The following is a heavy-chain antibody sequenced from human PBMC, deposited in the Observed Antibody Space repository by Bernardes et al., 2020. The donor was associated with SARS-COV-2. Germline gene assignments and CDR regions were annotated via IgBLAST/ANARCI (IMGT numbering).Heavy chain of an antibody. CDR2: IFYSGST. CDR1: GASISGYY. Sequence: SKTLSLTCTVSGASISGYYWSWIRQSPGKGLEWIGNIFYSGSTNYNPSLKSRVTILVDTSMNQFSLKLTSVTTADTAVYYCARAGFVGMVTAMLSGRRIPADAFDVWGQGTMVTVSS. D-gene: IGHD2-21*02. V-gene: IGHV4-59*01. J-gene: IGHJ3*01. CDR3: ARAGFVGMVTAMLSGRRIPADAFDV.